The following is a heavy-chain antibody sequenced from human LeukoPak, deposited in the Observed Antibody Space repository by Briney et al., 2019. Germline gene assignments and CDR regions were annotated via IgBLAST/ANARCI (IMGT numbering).Heavy chain of an antibody. CDR3: ARGVLQLYGMDV. D-gene: IGHD2/OR15-2a*01. Sequence: SQTLSLTCTVSGGSISSGDYYWSWIRQPPGKGLEWIGYIYYSGSTYYNPSLKSRVTISVDTSKNQFSLKLSSVTAADTAVYYCARGVLQLYGMDVWGQGTTVTVSS. CDR2: IYYSGST. CDR1: GGSISSGDYY. V-gene: IGHV4-30-4*01. J-gene: IGHJ6*02.